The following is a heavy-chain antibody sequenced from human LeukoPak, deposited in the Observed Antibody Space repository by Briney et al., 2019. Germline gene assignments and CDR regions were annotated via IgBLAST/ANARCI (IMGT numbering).Heavy chain of an antibody. J-gene: IGHJ4*02. D-gene: IGHD3-22*01. V-gene: IGHV5-51*01. CDR2: IYPADTDT. Sequence: GESLKISCKGSGYSFTSYWIGWVRQMPGKGLEWMGVIYPADTDTRYSPSFQGQVTISVDKSITTAYLQWSSLKASDTAMYYCARSYFDSSGYYYAGYWGQGTLVTVPS. CDR1: GYSFTSYW. CDR3: ARSYFDSSGYYYAGY.